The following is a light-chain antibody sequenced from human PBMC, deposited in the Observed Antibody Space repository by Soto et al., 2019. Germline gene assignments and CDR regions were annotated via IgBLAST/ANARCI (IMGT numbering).Light chain of an antibody. CDR2: EAY. J-gene: IGKJ1*01. CDR3: QQRQSWPRT. CDR1: QSISTS. V-gene: IGKV3-11*01. Sequence: DTALTQSPASLSLSPGERATLSCRASQSISTSLAWYQQRPGQAPRLLIHEAYSRATGIPARFSGSGSGTDCTLTISSLEPEDAAVYYCQQRQSWPRTLGQGTKVDIK.